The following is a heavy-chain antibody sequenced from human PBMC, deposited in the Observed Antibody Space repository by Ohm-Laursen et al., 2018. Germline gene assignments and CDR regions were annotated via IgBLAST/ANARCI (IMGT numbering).Heavy chain of an antibody. D-gene: IGHD5-12*01. Sequence: SLRLSCAASGFTFSSYGMHWVRQAPGKGLEWVAVISYDGSNKYYADSVKGRFTISRDNSKNTLYLQMDSLRAEDTAVYYCARDVAHGGYGFGMDVWGQGTTVTVSS. CDR1: GFTFSSYG. V-gene: IGHV3-30*03. CDR3: ARDVAHGGYGFGMDV. J-gene: IGHJ6*02. CDR2: ISYDGSNK.